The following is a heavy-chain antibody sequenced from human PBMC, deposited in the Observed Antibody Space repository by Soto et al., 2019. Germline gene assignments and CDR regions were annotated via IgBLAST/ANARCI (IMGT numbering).Heavy chain of an antibody. CDR2: IYHSGST. J-gene: IGHJ6*03. Sequence: QVQLQESGPGLVKPSGTLSLTCAVSSGSISSSNWWSWVRQPPGKGLEWIGEIYHSGSTNYNPSLKSPVTISVDKSKNQFSLKLSSVTAADTAVYYCASNRVGDDYYYYYMDVWGKGTTVTVSS. CDR1: SGSISSSNW. CDR3: ASNRVGDDYYYYYMDV. D-gene: IGHD2-21*02. V-gene: IGHV4-4*02.